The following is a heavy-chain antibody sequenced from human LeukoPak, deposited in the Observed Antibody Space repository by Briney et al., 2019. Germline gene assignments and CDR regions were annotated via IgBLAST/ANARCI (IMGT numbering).Heavy chain of an antibody. D-gene: IGHD3-10*01. Sequence: GASVKVSCKASGGTFSSYAISWVRQAPGQGLEWMGRIIPILGIANYAQKFQGRVTITADKSTSTAYMELSSLRSEDTAVYYCASSETWGYYGSGSYIGLGYYFDYWGQGTLVTVSS. CDR1: GGTFSSYA. CDR3: ASSETWGYYGSGSYIGLGYYFDY. J-gene: IGHJ4*02. CDR2: IIPILGIA. V-gene: IGHV1-69*04.